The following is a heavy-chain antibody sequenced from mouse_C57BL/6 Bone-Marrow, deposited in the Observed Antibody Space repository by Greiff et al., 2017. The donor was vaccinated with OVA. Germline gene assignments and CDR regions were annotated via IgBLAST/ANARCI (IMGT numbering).Heavy chain of an antibody. Sequence: EVQLQQSGPELVKPGASVKISCKASGYSFTDYNMNWVKQSNGKSLEWIGVINPNYGTTSYNQKFKGKATLTVDQSSSTAYLQLNSLTSEDSAVYYCARFYYGSSQACFAYWGQGTLVTVSA. CDR1: GYSFTDYN. J-gene: IGHJ3*01. V-gene: IGHV1-39*01. CDR3: ARFYYGSSQACFAY. CDR2: INPNYGTT. D-gene: IGHD1-1*01.